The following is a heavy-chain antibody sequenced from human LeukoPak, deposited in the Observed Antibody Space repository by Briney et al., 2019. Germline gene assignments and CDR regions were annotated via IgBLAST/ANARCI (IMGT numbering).Heavy chain of an antibody. J-gene: IGHJ3*02. V-gene: IGHV4-59*08. CDR1: GGSISSYY. Sequence: SETLSLTCTVSGGSISSYYWSWIRQPPGKGLEWIGYIYYSGSTNYNPSLKSRVTISVDTSKNQFFLKLSSVTAADTAVYYCARRSRMTTIDAFHIWGQGPMVTVSS. CDR3: ARRSRMTTIDAFHI. D-gene: IGHD5-24*01. CDR2: IYYSGST.